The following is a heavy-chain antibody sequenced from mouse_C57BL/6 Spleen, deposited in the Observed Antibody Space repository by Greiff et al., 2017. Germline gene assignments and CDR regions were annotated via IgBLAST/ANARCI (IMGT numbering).Heavy chain of an antibody. J-gene: IGHJ1*03. CDR1: GFNIKNTY. CDR2: IDPANGNT. D-gene: IGHD1-1*01. CDR3: ARDYYGSSYEWYVDV. V-gene: IGHV14-3*01. Sequence: EVQLQQSVAELVRPGASVKLSCTASGFNIKNTYMHWVKQRPEQGLEWIGRIDPANGNTKYAPKFQGKATITADTSSNTAYLQLSSLTSEDTAIYYCARDYYGSSYEWYVDVWGTGTTVTVSS.